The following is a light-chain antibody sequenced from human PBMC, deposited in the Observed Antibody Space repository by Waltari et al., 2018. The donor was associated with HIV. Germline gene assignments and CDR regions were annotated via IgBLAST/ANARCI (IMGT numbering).Light chain of an antibody. CDR2: LNN. CDR3: QSHDSSHSSI. V-gene: IGLV1-40*01. J-gene: IGLJ2*01. CDR1: SSNIGAGYS. Sequence: QRITISCTGNSSNIGAGYSVHWYHQLPGSAPKLLIYLNNNRPAGVPARFSGSKSGSSASLAITGLRAEDEGDYYCQSHDSSHSSIFGGGTKLTVL.